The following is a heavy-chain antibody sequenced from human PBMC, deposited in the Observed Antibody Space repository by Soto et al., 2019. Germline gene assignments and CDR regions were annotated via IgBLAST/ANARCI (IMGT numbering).Heavy chain of an antibody. D-gene: IGHD6-19*01. CDR3: AKGLEAGSGWYHWFDP. V-gene: IGHV3-23*01. CDR1: GFTFSSYA. J-gene: IGHJ5*02. Sequence: PGGSLRLSCAASGFTFSSYAMSWVRQAPGKGLEWVSAISGSGGSTYYADSVKGRFTISRDNSKNTLYLQMNSLRAEDTAVYYCAKGLEAGSGWYHWFDPWGQGTLVTVSS. CDR2: ISGSGGST.